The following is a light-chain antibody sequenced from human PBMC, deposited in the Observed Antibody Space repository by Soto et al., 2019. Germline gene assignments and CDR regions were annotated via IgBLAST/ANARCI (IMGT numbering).Light chain of an antibody. V-gene: IGKV3-20*01. J-gene: IGKJ1*01. CDR1: LRVSRNH. CDR2: GTS. Sequence: LTHPPPTLPLSPGETASLSCRAGLRVSRNHIGWYQQKPGKAPRVLIYGTSSRDTGVPDRFSGSGSGTEFTLTITRLEPEDSAAYHCHQYGNSPWTFGQGTKVDIK. CDR3: HQYGNSPWT.